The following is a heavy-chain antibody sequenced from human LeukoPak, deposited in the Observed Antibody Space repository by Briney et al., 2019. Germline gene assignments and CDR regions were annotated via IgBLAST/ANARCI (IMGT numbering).Heavy chain of an antibody. V-gene: IGHV4-34*01. J-gene: IGHJ4*02. Sequence: SETLSLTCAVYGGSFSGYYWSWIRQPPGKGLEWIGEINHSGSTNYNPSLKSRVTISVDTSKNQFSLKLSSVTAADTAVYYCARARQWLGVPFDYWGQGTLVTVSS. CDR2: INHSGST. CDR3: ARARQWLGVPFDY. CDR1: GGSFSGYY. D-gene: IGHD6-19*01.